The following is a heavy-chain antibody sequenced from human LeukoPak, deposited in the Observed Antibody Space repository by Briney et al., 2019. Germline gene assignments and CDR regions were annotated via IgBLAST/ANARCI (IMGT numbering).Heavy chain of an antibody. CDR1: GFTFSSYA. CDR3: AREISGDTNFDY. J-gene: IGHJ4*02. CDR2: INGGGGST. V-gene: IGHV3-23*01. Sequence: PGGSLRLSCAASGFTFSSYAMSWVRQAPGKGLDWVSSINGGGGSTYYADSVKGRFTISRDNSKNTLYLQMNSLRVEDTAVYYCAREISGDTNFDYWGQGTLVSVSS. D-gene: IGHD3-10*01.